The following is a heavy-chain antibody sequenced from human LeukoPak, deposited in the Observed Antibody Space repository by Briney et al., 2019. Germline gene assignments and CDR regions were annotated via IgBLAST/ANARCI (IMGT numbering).Heavy chain of an antibody. CDR3: ARVNLYYDFWSGHSNWFDP. CDR1: GGSFSGYY. Sequence: SETLSLTCAVYGGSFSGYYWSWIRQPPGKGLEWSGEINHSGSTNYNPSLKSRVTISVDTSKNQFSLKLSSVTAADTAVYYCARVNLYYDFWSGHSNWFDPWGQGTLVTVSS. J-gene: IGHJ5*02. CDR2: INHSGST. V-gene: IGHV4-34*01. D-gene: IGHD3-3*01.